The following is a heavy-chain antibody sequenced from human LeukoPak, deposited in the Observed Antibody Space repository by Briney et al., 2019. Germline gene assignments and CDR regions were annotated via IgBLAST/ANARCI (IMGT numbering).Heavy chain of an antibody. Sequence: SETLTLTCTVSGGSISSYYWSWIRQPPGKGLEWIGYIYYSGSTNYNPSLKSRVTISVDTSKNQFSLKLSSVTAADTAVYYCAREGSYYYDSSGYYYPDYWGQGTLVTVSS. J-gene: IGHJ4*02. V-gene: IGHV4-59*01. CDR3: AREGSYYYDSSGYYYPDY. CDR2: IYYSGST. CDR1: GGSISSYY. D-gene: IGHD3-22*01.